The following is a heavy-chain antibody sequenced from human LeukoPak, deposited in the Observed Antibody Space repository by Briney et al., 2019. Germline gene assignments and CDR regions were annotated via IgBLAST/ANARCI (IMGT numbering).Heavy chain of an antibody. CDR1: GFTFGDYA. J-gene: IGHJ6*03. Sequence: GGSLRLSCTASGFTFGDYAMSWFRQAPGKGLEWVGFIRSTAYGGTTEYAASVKGRFTISRDDSKSIAYLQMNSLKTEDTAVYYCTRDRRYYYDSSGYISLYYYYYMDVWGKGATVTVSS. CDR3: TRDRRYYYDSSGYISLYYYYYMDV. D-gene: IGHD3-22*01. CDR2: IRSTAYGGTT. V-gene: IGHV3-49*03.